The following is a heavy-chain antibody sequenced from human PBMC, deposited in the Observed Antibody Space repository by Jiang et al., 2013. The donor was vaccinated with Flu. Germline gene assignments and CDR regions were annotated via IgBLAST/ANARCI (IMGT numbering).Heavy chain of an antibody. D-gene: IGHD4-17*01. Sequence: VQLLESGGGLVQPGGSLRLSCAASGFTFSSYAMSWVRQAPGKGLEWVSAISGSGGSTYYADSVKGRFTISRDNSKNTLYLQMNSLRAEDTAVYYCAKDNFKLPDDYGDYGGSEYYYGMDVVGPRDHGHRL. V-gene: IGHV3-23*01. J-gene: IGHJ6*02. CDR1: GFTFSSYA. CDR3: AKDNFKLPDDYGDYGGSEYYYGMDV. CDR2: ISGSGGST.